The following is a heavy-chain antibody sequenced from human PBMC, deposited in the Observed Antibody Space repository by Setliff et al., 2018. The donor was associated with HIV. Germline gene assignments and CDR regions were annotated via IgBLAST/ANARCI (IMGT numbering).Heavy chain of an antibody. CDR3: ARDVPWGDYYYYMDV. D-gene: IGHD3-16*01. V-gene: IGHV4-4*07. CDR2: IYTSGST. J-gene: IGHJ6*03. CDR1: GGSISSYY. Sequence: SETLSLTCAVYGGSISSYYWSWIRQPAGKGLEWIGHIYTSGSTNYNHSLKSRVTMSVDTSKNQFSLKLSSVTAADTAVYYCARDVPWGDYYYYMDVWGKGTTVTVSS.